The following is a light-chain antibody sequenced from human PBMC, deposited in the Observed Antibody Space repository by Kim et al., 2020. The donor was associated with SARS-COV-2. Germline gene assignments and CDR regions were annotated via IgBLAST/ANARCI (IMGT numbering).Light chain of an antibody. CDR2: DAY. CDR1: QSIGTY. Sequence: GERATLACRASQSIGTYLAWYQQKPGQAHRLRSYDAYTRATGIPDRFSGSGSGTDFSLTISSLEPEDFAVYYCQQRSASPTGYIYTFGQGTKLEI. CDR3: QQRSASPTGYIYT. J-gene: IGKJ2*01. V-gene: IGKV3-11*01.